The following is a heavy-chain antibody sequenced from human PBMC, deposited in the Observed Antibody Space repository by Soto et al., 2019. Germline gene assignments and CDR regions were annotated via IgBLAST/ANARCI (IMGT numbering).Heavy chain of an antibody. D-gene: IGHD6-19*01. Sequence: QVHLQESGPGLVKPSETLSLTCAVSGGSISGYSWSWIRQPPGKGLEWIGNIHYTGGTNYNASLKSRLTXXLXTXXIQFSLQLTSVTAADTAVYYCARRTKLGTAWYPDCWGQGTLVTVSS. CDR2: IHYTGGT. J-gene: IGHJ4*02. V-gene: IGHV4-59*08. CDR1: GGSISGYS. CDR3: ARRTKLGTAWYPDC.